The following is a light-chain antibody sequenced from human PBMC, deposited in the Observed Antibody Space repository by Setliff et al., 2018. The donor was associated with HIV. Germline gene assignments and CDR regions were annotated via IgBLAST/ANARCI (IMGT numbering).Light chain of an antibody. CDR1: SSDVGGYNY. CDR3: SSYTSSITYV. J-gene: IGLJ1*01. CDR2: EVS. V-gene: IGLV2-14*01. Sequence: QSALTQPASVPESPGQSITISCTGTSSDVGGYNYVSWYQQHPGKAPKLMIYEVSNRPSGVSNRFSGSKSGNTASLTISGLQAEDEADYYCSSYTSSITYVFGTGTKVTVL.